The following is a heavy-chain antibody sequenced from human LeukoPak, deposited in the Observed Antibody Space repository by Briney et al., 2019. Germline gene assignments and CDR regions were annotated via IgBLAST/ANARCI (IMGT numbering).Heavy chain of an antibody. CDR3: ARVIAAAGKGWFDP. CDR1: GFTFSTYG. CDR2: ISDSSGYI. D-gene: IGHD6-13*01. Sequence: GGSLRLSCAASGFTFSTYGMNWVRQAPGKGLEWVSYISDSSGYIYYADSVRGRFTISRDNAKNSLYLQMNSLRAGDTAAYYCARVIAAAGKGWFDPWGQGTLVTVSS. V-gene: IGHV3-21*01. J-gene: IGHJ5*02.